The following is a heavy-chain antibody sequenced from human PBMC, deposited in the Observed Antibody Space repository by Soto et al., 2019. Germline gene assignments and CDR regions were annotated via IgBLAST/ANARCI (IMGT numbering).Heavy chain of an antibody. Sequence: QVQLVQSGAEVKKPGASVKVSCKASGDTFTDYYIHWVRQAPGQGLEWMGTVNPSGGHTTYAQSFLVRKHMTRDTSTSTLYMELTSLTSEDTAVYYCARGGHVVVVTAALDYWGQGTLVTVSS. CDR1: GDTFTDYY. D-gene: IGHD2-21*02. CDR3: ARGGHVVVVTAALDY. V-gene: IGHV1-46*01. CDR2: VNPSGGHT. J-gene: IGHJ4*02.